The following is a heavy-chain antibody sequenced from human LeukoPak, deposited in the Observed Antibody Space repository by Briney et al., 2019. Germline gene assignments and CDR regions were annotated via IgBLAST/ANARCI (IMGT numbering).Heavy chain of an antibody. CDR2: INHSGST. V-gene: IGHV4-34*01. J-gene: IGHJ4*02. CDR3: ARVGGGGPFDY. Sequence: PSETLSLTCAVYGGSFSGYYWSWIRQPPGKGLEWIGEINHSGSTNYNPSLKSRVTISVDTSKNQFSLKLSSVTAADTAVYYCARVGGGGPFDYWGQGTLVTVSS. CDR1: GGSFSGYY. D-gene: IGHD4-23*01.